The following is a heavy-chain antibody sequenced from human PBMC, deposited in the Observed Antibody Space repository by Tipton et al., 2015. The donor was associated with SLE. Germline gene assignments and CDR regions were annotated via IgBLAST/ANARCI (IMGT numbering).Heavy chain of an antibody. CDR2: IYNNGGT. CDR3: ARTGGRDAFDF. CDR1: GGSISPYY. D-gene: IGHD2-15*01. Sequence: TLSLTCSVSGGSISPYYWTWIRQPPGKGLEWIGYIYNNGGTKYRPSLRSRVTISLDTSRNQTSLRLSSVTAADTAVYYCARTGGRDAFDFWGQGTMVTVSS. J-gene: IGHJ3*01. V-gene: IGHV4-59*08.